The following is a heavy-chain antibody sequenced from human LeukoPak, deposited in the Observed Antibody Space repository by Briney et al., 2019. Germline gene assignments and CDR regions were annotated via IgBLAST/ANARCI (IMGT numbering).Heavy chain of an antibody. CDR3: AREPSTDDAFDI. V-gene: IGHV1-2*02. CDR2: INPNSGGT. D-gene: IGHD1-26*01. J-gene: IGHJ3*02. CDR1: GYTFTSYG. Sequence: ASVKVSCKASGYTFTSYGISWVRQAPGQGLEWMGWINPNSGGTNYAQKFQGRVTMTRDTSISTAYMELSRLRSDDTAVYYCAREPSTDDAFDIWGQGTMVTVSS.